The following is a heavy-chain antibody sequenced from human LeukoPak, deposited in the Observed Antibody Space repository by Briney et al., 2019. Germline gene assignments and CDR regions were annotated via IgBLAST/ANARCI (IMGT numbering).Heavy chain of an antibody. D-gene: IGHD2-2*01. J-gene: IGHJ3*02. Sequence: ATVKVSCKASGYTFASYYMHWVRQAPGQGLEWMGIINPSGGSTSYAQKFQGRVTMTRDTSTSTVYMELSSLRSEDTAVYYCARSSDIVVVPAAGAFDIWGQGTMVTVSS. CDR3: ARSSDIVVVPAAGAFDI. CDR1: GYTFASYY. V-gene: IGHV1-46*01. CDR2: INPSGGST.